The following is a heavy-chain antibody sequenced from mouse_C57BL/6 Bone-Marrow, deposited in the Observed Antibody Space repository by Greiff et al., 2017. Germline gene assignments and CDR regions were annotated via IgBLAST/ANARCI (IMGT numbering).Heavy chain of an antibody. CDR3: AIDWDND. CDR2: IHPSDSDT. V-gene: IGHV1-74*01. J-gene: IGHJ2*01. D-gene: IGHD4-1*01. Sequence: QVQLKQPGAELVKPGASVKVSCKASGYTFTSYWMHWVKQRPGQGLEWIGRIHPSDSDTNYNQKFKGKATLTVDKSSSTAYMLLSSLTSEDSAVYYCAIDWDNDWGQGTTLTVSS. CDR1: GYTFTSYW.